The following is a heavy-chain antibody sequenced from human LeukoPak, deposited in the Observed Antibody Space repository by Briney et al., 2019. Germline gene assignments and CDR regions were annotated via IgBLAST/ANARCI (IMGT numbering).Heavy chain of an antibody. Sequence: PSETLSLTCSVSGNSVSTDYYWGWVRQPPGKGLEWIGEINHSGSTNYNPSLKSRVTISVDTSKNQFSLKLSSVTAADTAVYYCARLPYYYDSSGYYFGIDYWGQGTLVTVSS. D-gene: IGHD3-22*01. V-gene: IGHV4-38-2*02. CDR2: INHSGST. CDR3: ARLPYYYDSSGYYFGIDY. CDR1: GNSVSTDYY. J-gene: IGHJ4*02.